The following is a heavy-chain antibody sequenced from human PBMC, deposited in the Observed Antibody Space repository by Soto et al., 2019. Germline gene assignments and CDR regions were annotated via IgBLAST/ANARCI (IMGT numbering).Heavy chain of an antibody. V-gene: IGHV1-46*01. CDR2: INPSGATT. CDR3: ARRDCFSSSCYFKY. CDR1: GYTFTSYY. Sequence: QVSLVQSGAEVKKPGASVKVSCKASGYTFTSYYVHWVRQAPGQGLEWMGIINPSGATTTYAQNFQGRGAMTRDTSTSTVYMELSSLRSEDTAVYYCARRDCFSSSCYFKYWGQGTLVTVSS. D-gene: IGHD2-2*01. J-gene: IGHJ4*02.